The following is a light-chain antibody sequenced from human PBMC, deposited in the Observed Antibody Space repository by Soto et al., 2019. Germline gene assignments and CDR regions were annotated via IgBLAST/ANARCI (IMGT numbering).Light chain of an antibody. CDR1: QGISNY. V-gene: IGKV1-16*02. CDR3: QQYNSYPPR. CDR2: AAS. J-gene: IGKJ1*01. Sequence: DIQMTQSPSSLSASLGDRATITCRASQGISNYLAWFQQKPGKAAKSLIFAASSMQSGGPSKFSGNGCVTDFCPTTSSRQPEDVATYYCQQYNSYPPRFGQGSKVEIK.